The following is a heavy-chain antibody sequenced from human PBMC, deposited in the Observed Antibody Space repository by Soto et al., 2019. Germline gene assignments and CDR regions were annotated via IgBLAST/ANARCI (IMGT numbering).Heavy chain of an antibody. CDR3: ARGRYGSGGYYKRNWFDP. CDR1: GGSVSGYY. CDR2: INHSGST. V-gene: IGHV4-34*01. J-gene: IGHJ5*02. D-gene: IGHD3-10*01. Sequence: SDILSLTCAVYGGSVSGYYWSWIRQPPGKGLEWIGEINHSGSTTYNPSLKCRVTISVDTSKNQFSLKLSSVTAADTAVYYCARGRYGSGGYYKRNWFDPWGHGTLVTVSS.